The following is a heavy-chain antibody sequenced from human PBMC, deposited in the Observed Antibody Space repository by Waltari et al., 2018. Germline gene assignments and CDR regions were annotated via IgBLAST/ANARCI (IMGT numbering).Heavy chain of an antibody. V-gene: IGHV4-61*02. J-gene: IGHJ4*02. CDR1: GGSISSGSYY. CDR3: ARVPSY. Sequence: QVQLQESGPGLVKPSQTLSLTCTVSGGSISSGSYYWSWIRQPAGKGLEWIGRIYTSGSTNYNPSLKSRVTISVDTSKNQFSLKLSSVTAADTAVYYCARVPSYWGQGTLVTVSS. CDR2: IYTSGST.